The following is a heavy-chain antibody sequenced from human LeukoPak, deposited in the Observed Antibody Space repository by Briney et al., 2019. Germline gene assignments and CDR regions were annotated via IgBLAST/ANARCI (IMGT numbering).Heavy chain of an antibody. Sequence: SETLSLTCTVPGGSISSYYWSWIRQPPGKGLEWIGYIYYSGSTNYNPSLKSRVTISVDTSKNQFSLKLSSVTAADTAVYYCARRSPIMGSYLYYFDYWGQGTLVTVSS. CDR3: ARRSPIMGSYLYYFDY. D-gene: IGHD1-26*01. V-gene: IGHV4-59*01. CDR1: GGSISSYY. J-gene: IGHJ4*02. CDR2: IYYSGST.